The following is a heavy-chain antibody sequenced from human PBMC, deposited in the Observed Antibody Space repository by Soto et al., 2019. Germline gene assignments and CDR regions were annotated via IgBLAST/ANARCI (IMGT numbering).Heavy chain of an antibody. Sequence: ASVKVSCKASGYTFTGYYMHWVRQAPGQGLEWMGWINPNSGGTNYAQKFQGWVTMTRDTFISTAYMELSRLRSDDTAVYYCARDGGGDGPYYYYGMDVWGQGTMVTVSS. J-gene: IGHJ6*02. D-gene: IGHD2-21*02. CDR1: GYTFTGYY. CDR2: INPNSGGT. CDR3: ARDGGGDGPYYYYGMDV. V-gene: IGHV1-2*04.